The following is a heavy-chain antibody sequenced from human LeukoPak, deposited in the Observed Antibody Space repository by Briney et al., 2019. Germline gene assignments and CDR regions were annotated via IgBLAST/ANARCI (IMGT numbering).Heavy chain of an antibody. V-gene: IGHV3-30*03. CDR1: GFTFSSHG. J-gene: IGHJ2*01. CDR2: IGNDGRGK. D-gene: IGHD3-16*01. CDR3: AREAAWGNWYFGL. Sequence: PGGSLRLSCVASGFTFSSHGMHWVRQAPGKGLEWVAVIGNDGRGKRYAESVDGRFTLSRDNSKNIHFLEMNSPRDGDTATDYCAREAAWGNWYFGLWGRGTLVTVSS.